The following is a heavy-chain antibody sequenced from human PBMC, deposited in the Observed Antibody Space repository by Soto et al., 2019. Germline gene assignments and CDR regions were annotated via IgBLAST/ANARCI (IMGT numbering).Heavy chain of an antibody. CDR1: GFTFSSYA. CDR3: AKDQKLTGETDAFDI. Sequence: GESLKISCAASGFTFSSYAMSWVRQAPGKGLEWVSAISGSGGSTYYADSVKGRFTISRDNSKNTLYLQMNSLRAEDTAVYYCAKDQKLTGETDAFDIWGQGTMVTVSS. CDR2: ISGSGGST. D-gene: IGHD7-27*01. J-gene: IGHJ3*02. V-gene: IGHV3-23*01.